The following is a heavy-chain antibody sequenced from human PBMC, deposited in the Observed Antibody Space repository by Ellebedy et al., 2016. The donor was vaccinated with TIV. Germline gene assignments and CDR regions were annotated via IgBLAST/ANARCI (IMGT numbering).Heavy chain of an antibody. D-gene: IGHD4-11*01. V-gene: IGHV3-74*01. Sequence: PGGSLRLSCAASGFTFTNYWMYWVRQAPGKGLVWISRINGVGRDTAYADFAKGRFTISRDNAKNTVYLQANSLRAEDTAVYYCTRGATAGSFDMWGQGTVVTVSS. CDR2: INGVGRDT. CDR1: GFTFTNYW. J-gene: IGHJ3*02. CDR3: TRGATAGSFDM.